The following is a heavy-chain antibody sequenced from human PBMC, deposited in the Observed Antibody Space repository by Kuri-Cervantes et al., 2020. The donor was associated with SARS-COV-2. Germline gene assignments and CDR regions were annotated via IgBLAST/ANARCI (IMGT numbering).Heavy chain of an antibody. CDR2: ISYDGSNK. CDR1: GLTFSSYA. J-gene: IGHJ5*02. CDR3: ARDRPYALGYCSGGSCYEMWFAP. Sequence: GGSLRLSCAASGLTFSSYAMHWVRQAPGKGLEWVAVISYDGSNKYYADSVKGGFTISRDNSKNTLYLQMNSLRAEDTAVYYCARDRPYALGYCSGGSCYEMWFAPWGHGNHVNGSS. D-gene: IGHD2-15*01. V-gene: IGHV3-30-3*01.